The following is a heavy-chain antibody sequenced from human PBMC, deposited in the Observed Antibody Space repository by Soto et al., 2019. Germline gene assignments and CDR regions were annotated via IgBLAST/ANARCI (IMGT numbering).Heavy chain of an antibody. V-gene: IGHV1-69*12. CDR2: IIPIFGTA. J-gene: IGHJ6*02. CDR1: GGTFSSYA. CDR3: ASAQAGDSYANMDV. Sequence: QVQLVQSGAEVKKPGSSVKVSCKASGGTFSSYAISWVRQAPGQGLEWMGGIIPIFGTANYAQKFQGRVTITADESTSTTYNELSRLRSEDKGVYYRASAQAGDSYANMDVWGQGTTVTVSS. D-gene: IGHD5-18*01.